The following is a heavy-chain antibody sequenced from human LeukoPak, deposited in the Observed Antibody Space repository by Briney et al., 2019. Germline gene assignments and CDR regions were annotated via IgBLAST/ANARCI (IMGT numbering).Heavy chain of an antibody. Sequence: SETLSLTCTVSGYSISTGYYWDWIRQPPGKGLEWIGTFYHGGSTYYNPSLKSRVTISVDTSKNQFSLKLSSVTAADTAVYYCARDLEWLVYDYWGQGTLVTVSS. CDR2: FYHGGST. D-gene: IGHD6-19*01. J-gene: IGHJ4*02. CDR1: GYSISTGYY. CDR3: ARDLEWLVYDY. V-gene: IGHV4-38-2*02.